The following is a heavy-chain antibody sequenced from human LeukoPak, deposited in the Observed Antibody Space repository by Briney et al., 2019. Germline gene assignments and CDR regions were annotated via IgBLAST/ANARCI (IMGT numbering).Heavy chain of an antibody. D-gene: IGHD3-10*01. J-gene: IGHJ4*02. Sequence: PSQTLSLTCTVSGGSIAGTSFYWSWIRQPAGKGLEWIGRIYTSGSTNYNPSLKSRVTISLDTSKNQFSLKLSSVTAADTAVYYCARANYYYDSAIGFWGQGTLVTVSS. V-gene: IGHV4-61*02. CDR1: GGSIAGTSFY. CDR3: ARANYYYDSAIGF. CDR2: IYTSGST.